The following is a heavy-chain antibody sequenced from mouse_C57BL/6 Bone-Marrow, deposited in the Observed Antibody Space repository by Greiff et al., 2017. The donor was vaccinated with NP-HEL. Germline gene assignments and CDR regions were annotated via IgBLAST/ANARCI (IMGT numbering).Heavy chain of an antibody. D-gene: IGHD1-1*01. CDR1: GYTFTSYW. CDR2: IHPSDSDT. V-gene: IGHV1-74*01. Sequence: QVQLKQPGAELVKPGASVKVSCKASGYTFTSYWMHWVKQRPGQGLEWIGRIHPSDSDTNYNQKFKGKATLTVDKSSSTAYMQLSSLTSEDSAVYYCAIPTVVATRYFDVWGTGTTVTVSS. J-gene: IGHJ1*03. CDR3: AIPTVVATRYFDV.